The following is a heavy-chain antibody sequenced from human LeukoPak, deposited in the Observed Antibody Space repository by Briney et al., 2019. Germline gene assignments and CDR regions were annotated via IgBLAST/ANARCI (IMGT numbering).Heavy chain of an antibody. CDR2: IRYDGSNK. D-gene: IGHD3-10*01. V-gene: IGHV3-30*02. CDR3: AKERDMVRGVGY. J-gene: IGHJ4*02. CDR1: GFTFSSYA. Sequence: PGGSLRLSCAASGFTFSSYAMHWVRQAPGKGLEWVAFIRYDGSNKYYADSVKGRFTISRDNSKNTLYLQMNSLRAEDTAVYYCAKERDMVRGVGYWGQGTLVTVSS.